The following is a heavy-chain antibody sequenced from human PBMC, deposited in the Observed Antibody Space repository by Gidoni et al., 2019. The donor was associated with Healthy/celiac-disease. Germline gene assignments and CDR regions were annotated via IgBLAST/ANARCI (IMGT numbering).Heavy chain of an antibody. D-gene: IGHD6-19*01. CDR3: ARLRSSGWYQDGMDV. CDR2: IYPGDSDT. J-gene: IGHJ6*02. CDR1: GYSFTRYW. Sequence: EVQLVQSGAEVKKHGESLKISCKGSGYSFTRYWIGWVRQLPGKGLEWMGIIYPGDSDTRYSPSFQGQVTISADKSISTAYLQWSSLKASDTAMYYCARLRSSGWYQDGMDVWGQGTTVTVSS. V-gene: IGHV5-51*01.